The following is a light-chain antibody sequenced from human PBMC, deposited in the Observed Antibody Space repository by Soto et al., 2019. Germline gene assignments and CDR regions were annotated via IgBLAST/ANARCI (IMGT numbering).Light chain of an antibody. V-gene: IGLV2-8*01. J-gene: IGLJ2*01. CDR1: SSDVGGYNF. CDR2: EVS. Sequence: QSVLTQPPSASGSPGQSVAISCTGTSSDVGGYNFVSWYQQHPGKAPKVLIYEVSKRASGVPDRFSGSKSGNTASLTVSGLQAEDEADYYSSSYAGSNNVLFGGGTKLTVL. CDR3: SSYAGSNNVL.